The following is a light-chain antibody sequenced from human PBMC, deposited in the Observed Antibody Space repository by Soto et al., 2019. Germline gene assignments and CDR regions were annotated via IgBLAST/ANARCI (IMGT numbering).Light chain of an antibody. CDR2: AAS. J-gene: IGKJ3*01. Sequence: DVEVTQSQSSLSASVGHIAKITVRASQSISSYLNWYQQKPGKAPKLLIYAASSLQSGVPSRFSGSGSGTDFTLTISSLQPEDFATYYCQQSYSTPVFGPGTKVDI. CDR1: QSISSY. V-gene: IGKV1-39*01. CDR3: QQSYSTPV.